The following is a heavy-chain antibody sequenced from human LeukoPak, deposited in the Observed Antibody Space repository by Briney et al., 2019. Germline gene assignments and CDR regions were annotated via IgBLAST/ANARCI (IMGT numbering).Heavy chain of an antibody. Sequence: RSKWYNDYAVSVKSRITINPDTSKNQFSLQLNSVTPEDTAVYYCARGVWSSSWSGDDAFDIWGQGTLVTVSS. J-gene: IGHJ3*02. V-gene: IGHV6-1*01. CDR3: ARGVWSSSWSGDDAFDI. D-gene: IGHD6-13*01. CDR2: RSKWYN.